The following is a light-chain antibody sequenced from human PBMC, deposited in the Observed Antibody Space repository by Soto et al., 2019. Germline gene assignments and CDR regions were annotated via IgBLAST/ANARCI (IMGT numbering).Light chain of an antibody. CDR1: RSVRSY. CDR2: DAS. J-gene: IGKJ5*01. Sequence: EIVLTQSPATLSLSPGERATLSCRASRSVRSYLAWYQQKLGQAPRLLIYDASNRAAGIPARFSGSGSETDFTLTISNLEPEDFAVYYCQQRYAWPPITFGQGTRLEIK. V-gene: IGKV3-11*01. CDR3: QQRYAWPPIT.